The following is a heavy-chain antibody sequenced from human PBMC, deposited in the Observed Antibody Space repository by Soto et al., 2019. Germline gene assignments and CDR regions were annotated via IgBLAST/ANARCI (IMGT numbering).Heavy chain of an antibody. CDR2: IYPGDSDT. V-gene: IGHV5-51*01. J-gene: IGHJ4*02. D-gene: IGHD1-1*01. CDR1: GYSFTSYW. Sequence: GESLKISCKGSGYSFTSYWIGWVRQMPGKGLEWMGIIYPGDSDTRYSPSFQGQVTMTRDTSITTTYMELNSLTSDDTAVYYCARVAGHKNARFDTWGQGALVTVSS. CDR3: ARVAGHKNARFDT.